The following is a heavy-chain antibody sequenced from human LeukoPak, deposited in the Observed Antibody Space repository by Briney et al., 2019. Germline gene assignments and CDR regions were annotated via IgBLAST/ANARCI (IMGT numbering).Heavy chain of an antibody. Sequence: ASVKVSCKASGYTFTSYDINWVRQATGQGLEWMGWMNPNSGNTGYAQKFQGRVTMTRNTSISTAYMELSSLRSEDTAVYYRARGGFAYCGGDCSNFDYWGQGTLVTVSS. CDR3: ARGGFAYCGGDCSNFDY. CDR2: MNPNSGNT. D-gene: IGHD2-21*02. J-gene: IGHJ4*02. V-gene: IGHV1-8*01. CDR1: GYTFTSYD.